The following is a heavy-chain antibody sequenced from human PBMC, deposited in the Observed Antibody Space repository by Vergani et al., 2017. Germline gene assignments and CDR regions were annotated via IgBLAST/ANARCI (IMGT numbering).Heavy chain of an antibody. J-gene: IGHJ4*02. CDR1: GYSFTSYW. Sequence: EVQLVQSGAEVKKPGESLKISCKASGYSFTSYWIGWVRQRPGKGLEWMGIIYPGDSDTRYSPSFQGQVTISADKSISTAYLQWSSLKAADTAMYYCARRGRGYFISSSCYIIDDWGQRTLVTVSS. V-gene: IGHV5-51*03. D-gene: IGHD2-2*02. CDR2: IYPGDSDT. CDR3: ARRGRGYFISSSCYIIDD.